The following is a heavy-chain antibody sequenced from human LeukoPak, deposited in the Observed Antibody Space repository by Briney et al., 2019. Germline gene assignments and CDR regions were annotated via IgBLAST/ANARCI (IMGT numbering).Heavy chain of an antibody. V-gene: IGHV3-7*01. CDR1: GFTFSSYW. CDR2: IKQDGSEK. Sequence: GGSLRLSCAASGFTFSSYWMSWVRQAPGKGLEWVANIKQDGSEKYYVDSVKGRFTISRDNAKNSLYLQMNSLRAEDTAVYYCARERLAYCGGDCYSPLDYWGQGTLVTVSS. J-gene: IGHJ4*02. CDR3: ARERLAYCGGDCYSPLDY. D-gene: IGHD2-21*02.